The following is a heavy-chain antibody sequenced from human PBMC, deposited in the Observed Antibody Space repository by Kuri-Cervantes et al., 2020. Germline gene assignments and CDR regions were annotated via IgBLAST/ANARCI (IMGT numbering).Heavy chain of an antibody. CDR1: GYTLSDFS. CDR2: FDPEHGET. CDR3: ARGSYYDNSGYYY. V-gene: IGHV1-24*01. D-gene: IGHD3-22*01. J-gene: IGHJ4*02. Sequence: ASVKVSCKVSGYTLSDFSMHWVRQAPGKGLEWMGSFDPEHGETSYTQSFQGRLTMAEDTFTATGYVELSSLRFEDTAVYYCARGSYYDNSGYYYWGQGTLVTVSS.